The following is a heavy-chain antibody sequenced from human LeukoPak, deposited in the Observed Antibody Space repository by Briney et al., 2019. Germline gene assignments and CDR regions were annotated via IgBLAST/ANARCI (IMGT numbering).Heavy chain of an antibody. CDR1: GFIVSNSY. CDR3: AKEGRSLQTY. J-gene: IGHJ4*02. CDR2: IKEDGTET. Sequence: PGGSLRLSCAASGFIVSNSYMSWVRLAPGKGLEWVANIKEDGTETYYVDSVKGRFTISRDNAKNSLYLQMNSLRVEDTAVYYCAKEGRSLQTYWGQGTLVTVSS. V-gene: IGHV3-7*03. D-gene: IGHD1-1*01.